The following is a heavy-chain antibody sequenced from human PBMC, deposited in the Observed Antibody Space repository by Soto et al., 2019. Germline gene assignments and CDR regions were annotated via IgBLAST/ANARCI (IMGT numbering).Heavy chain of an antibody. CDR3: TRDKGSSTVVSGISQEGYFDS. CDR1: GFTFSIFG. CDR2: IWYDGSNA. Sequence: QVQLVESGGGVVQPGRSLRLSCAASGFTFSIFGMHWVRQAPCKGLEWAASIWYDGSNAYYADSVRGRFTISRDNSKKTVYLQMNSLRAEDTAFYYCTRDKGSSTVVSGISQEGYFDSWGQGTLVTVSS. J-gene: IGHJ4*02. D-gene: IGHD6-19*01. V-gene: IGHV3-33*01.